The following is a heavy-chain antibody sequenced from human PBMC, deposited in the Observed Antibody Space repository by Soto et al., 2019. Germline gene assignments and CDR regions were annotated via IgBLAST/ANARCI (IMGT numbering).Heavy chain of an antibody. V-gene: IGHV4-4*02. CDR1: GGSISGSNW. Sequence: QVQLQESGPGLVKPSGTLSLTCAVSGGSISGSNWWRWVRQPPGKGLEWIGGIYHSGSTNYNPSLEGRVTISVDKSKNQFSLKVSAVTAADTAVYYCARERAFGESSPEYYYYGMDVWGQGTTVTVSS. D-gene: IGHD3-10*01. CDR3: ARERAFGESSPEYYYYGMDV. CDR2: IYHSGST. J-gene: IGHJ6*02.